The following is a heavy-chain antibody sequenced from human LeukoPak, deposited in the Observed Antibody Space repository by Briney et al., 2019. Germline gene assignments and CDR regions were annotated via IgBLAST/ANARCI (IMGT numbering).Heavy chain of an antibody. V-gene: IGHV1-18*01. CDR3: ARDLDPDITLLRGVPDAFGI. CDR2: ISAYNGNI. D-gene: IGHD3-10*01. Sequence: GASVKVSCKASGYSFSNYGISWVRQAPGQGLEWMGWISAYNGNINNAQKFQGRVTMTSDTFTSTAYMELRSLRSDDTAVYYCARDLDPDITLLRGVPDAFGIWGQGTMVTVSS. J-gene: IGHJ3*02. CDR1: GYSFSNYG.